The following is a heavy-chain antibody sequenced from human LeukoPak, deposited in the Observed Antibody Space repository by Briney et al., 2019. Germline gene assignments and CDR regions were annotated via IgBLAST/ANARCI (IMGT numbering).Heavy chain of an antibody. V-gene: IGHV1-69*05. CDR3: ARDDGSATLGFDS. D-gene: IGHD1-26*01. Sequence: SVKVSCKASGTTFSRSAISRVRQAPGQGLEWMGGVIPVLGTTNYAQKFQDRVSITTDESTSTAYMEVSSLRSVDTAVYYCARDDGSATLGFDSWGQGTLVTVSS. J-gene: IGHJ4*02. CDR2: VIPVLGTT. CDR1: GTTFSRSA.